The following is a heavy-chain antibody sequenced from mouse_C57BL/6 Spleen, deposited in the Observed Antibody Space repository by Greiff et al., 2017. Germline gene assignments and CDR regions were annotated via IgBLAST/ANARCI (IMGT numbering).Heavy chain of an antibody. J-gene: IGHJ4*01. CDR3: TRCTTVVASGYAMDY. D-gene: IGHD1-1*01. CDR2: IDPETGGT. Sequence: VQLQQSGAELVRPGASVTLSCKASGYTFTDYEMHWVKQTPVHGLEWIGAIDPETGGTAYNQKFKGKAILTAYKSSSTAYMELRSLTSEDSAVYYCTRCTTVVASGYAMDYWGQGTSVTVSS. CDR1: GYTFTDYE. V-gene: IGHV1-15*01.